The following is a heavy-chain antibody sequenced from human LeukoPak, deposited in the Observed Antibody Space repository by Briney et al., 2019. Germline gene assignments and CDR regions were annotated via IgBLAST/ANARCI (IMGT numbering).Heavy chain of an antibody. CDR1: GFTFSSYG. Sequence: PGGSLRLSCAASGFTFSSYGMHWVRQAPGKGLEWVAFIRYDGSNKYYADSVKGRFTISRDNSKNTLYLQMNSLRAEDTAVYYCAKDRRGWPTYFDSWGQGTLVTVSS. CDR3: AKDRRGWPTYFDS. V-gene: IGHV3-30*02. D-gene: IGHD6-19*01. CDR2: IRYDGSNK. J-gene: IGHJ4*02.